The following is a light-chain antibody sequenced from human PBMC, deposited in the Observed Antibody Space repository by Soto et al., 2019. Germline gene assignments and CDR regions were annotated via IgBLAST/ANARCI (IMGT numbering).Light chain of an antibody. CDR1: QSISSW. CDR3: QQYNSYSWT. V-gene: IGKV1-5*01. J-gene: IGKJ1*01. CDR2: DAS. Sequence: DIQMTHSPSTLSASVGDRVTITCRASQSISSWLAWYQQKPGIAPKLLIYDASSLESGVPSRFSGSGSGTEFTLTISSLQPDDFATYYCQQYNSYSWTFGQGTKVDIK.